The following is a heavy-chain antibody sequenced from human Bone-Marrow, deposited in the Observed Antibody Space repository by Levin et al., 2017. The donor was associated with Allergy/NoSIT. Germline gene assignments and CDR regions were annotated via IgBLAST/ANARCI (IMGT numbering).Heavy chain of an antibody. CDR1: ADSIRNYY. CDR2: GHYTGNT. CDR3: ARRGFGDYGYFDQ. D-gene: IGHD4-17*01. V-gene: IGHV4-59*01. Sequence: SETLSLTCNIPADSIRNYYWSWLRQSPGKGLEWIGYGHYTGNTKYNPSLKSRVTISLDTSKSQFSLRVRSVTAADTALYYCARRGFGDYGYFDQWGQGTLVTVSS. J-gene: IGHJ4*02.